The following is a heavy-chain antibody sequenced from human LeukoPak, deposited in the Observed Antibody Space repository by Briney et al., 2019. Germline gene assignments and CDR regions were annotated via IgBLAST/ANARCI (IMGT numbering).Heavy chain of an antibody. CDR3: ARELRGTLDY. Sequence: SETLSLTCTVSGGSISSGGYYWSWIRQHPGKGLEWIGYIYYSGSTNYNPSLKSRVTISVDTSKNQFSLKLSSVTAADTAVYYCARELRGTLDYWGQGTLVTVSS. CDR1: GGSISSGGYY. CDR2: IYYSGST. J-gene: IGHJ4*02. V-gene: IGHV4-61*08. D-gene: IGHD3-10*01.